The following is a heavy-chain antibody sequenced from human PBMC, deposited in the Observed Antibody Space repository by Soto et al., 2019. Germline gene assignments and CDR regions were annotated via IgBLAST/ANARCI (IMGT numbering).Heavy chain of an antibody. CDR1: GFTFSSYA. J-gene: IGHJ6*02. Sequence: GGSLRLSCAASGFTFSSYAMHWVRQAPGKGLEWVAVISYDGSNKYYADSVKGRFTISRDNSKNTLYLQMNSLRAEDTAVYYCARDGVQDIVVEGGMDVWGQGTTVTVSS. D-gene: IGHD2-2*01. CDR3: ARDGVQDIVVEGGMDV. CDR2: ISYDGSNK. V-gene: IGHV3-30-3*01.